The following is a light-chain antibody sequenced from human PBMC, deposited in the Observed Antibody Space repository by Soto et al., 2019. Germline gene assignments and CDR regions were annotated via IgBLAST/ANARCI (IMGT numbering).Light chain of an antibody. Sequence: AIQLTQSPSSLSASVAYRVTITCQASQGIRNDLGWYQHKPGKAPKLLIHAASSLQSGVPSRFSGSASGTEFTLTISSLQPEDLASYYCLQDHSYPWTFGQGTKVDIK. CDR1: QGIRND. J-gene: IGKJ1*01. CDR2: AAS. V-gene: IGKV1-6*01. CDR3: LQDHSYPWT.